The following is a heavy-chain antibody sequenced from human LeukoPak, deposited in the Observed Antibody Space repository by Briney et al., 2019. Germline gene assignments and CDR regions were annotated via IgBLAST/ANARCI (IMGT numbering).Heavy chain of an antibody. CDR2: IYYSGNT. Sequence: SETLSLTCTVSGGSISSSSYYWGWIRQPPGKGLEWIGNIYYSGNTYYNPSLKSRVTISVDTSKNQFSLKLASVTAADTAVYYCARSPYYYDSSAYRYHYYYMDVWGKRDHGHRLL. J-gene: IGHJ6*03. CDR3: ARSPYYYDSSAYRYHYYYMDV. D-gene: IGHD3-22*01. V-gene: IGHV4-39*07. CDR1: GGSISSSSYY.